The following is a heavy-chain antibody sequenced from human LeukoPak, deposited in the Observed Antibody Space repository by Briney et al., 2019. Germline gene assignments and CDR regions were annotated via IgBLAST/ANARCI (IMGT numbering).Heavy chain of an antibody. Sequence: ASVKVSCKASGGTFSSYTISWVRQAPGQGLEWMGRIIPILGIANYAQKFQGRVTITADKSTSTAYMELSSLRSEDTAVYYCASGLNLGIFYYWGQGTLVTVSS. CDR2: IIPILGIA. J-gene: IGHJ4*02. D-gene: IGHD7-27*01. CDR1: GGTFSSYT. CDR3: ASGLNLGIFYY. V-gene: IGHV1-69*02.